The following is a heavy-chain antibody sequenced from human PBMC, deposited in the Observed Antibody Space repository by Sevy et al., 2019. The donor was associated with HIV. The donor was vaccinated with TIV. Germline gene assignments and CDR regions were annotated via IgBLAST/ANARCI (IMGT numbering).Heavy chain of an antibody. CDR2: ISPSGFIK. D-gene: IGHD5-18*01. Sequence: GGSLRLSCVASGFTFSDYYMSWIRQAPGKGLEWVSYISPSGFIKHYGDSVKGRFIISRDNAKNLLFLQMNSLGPDDTAVYFCARDNRRGDRWLQLTYDYWGQGTLVTVSS. J-gene: IGHJ4*02. CDR3: ARDNRRGDRWLQLTYDY. CDR1: GFTFSDYY. V-gene: IGHV3-11*01.